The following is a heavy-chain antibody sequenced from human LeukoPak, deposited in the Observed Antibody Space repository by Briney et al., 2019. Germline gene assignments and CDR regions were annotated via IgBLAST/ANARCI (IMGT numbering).Heavy chain of an antibody. CDR2: IYHSGST. CDR3: ARNAYSSSPGHY. D-gene: IGHD6-6*01. CDR1: GGSFSGDF. J-gene: IGHJ4*02. V-gene: IGHV4-34*01. Sequence: SETLSLTCAVYGGSFSGDFWSWVRQTPGKGLEWIGEIYHSGSTNYSPSLKSRVTISVDKSKNQFSLKLTSVTAADTAVYYCARNAYSSSPGHYWGQGTPVTVSS.